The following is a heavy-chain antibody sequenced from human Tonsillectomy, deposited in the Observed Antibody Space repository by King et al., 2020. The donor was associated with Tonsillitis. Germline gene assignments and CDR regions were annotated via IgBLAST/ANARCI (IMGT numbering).Heavy chain of an antibody. Sequence: VQLQESGPGLVKASETLSLTCRVSRGSISNYYWSWIRQPPGKGLEWIGYFYSSGSAHYNPSLKSRVTISVDTSTNQFSLKLTSVTAADTAVYYCARDHSGSYLDYFDSWGQGTLVTVSS. CDR1: RGSISNYY. CDR2: FYSSGSA. CDR3: ARDHSGSYLDYFDS. J-gene: IGHJ4*02. D-gene: IGHD1-26*01. V-gene: IGHV4-59*01.